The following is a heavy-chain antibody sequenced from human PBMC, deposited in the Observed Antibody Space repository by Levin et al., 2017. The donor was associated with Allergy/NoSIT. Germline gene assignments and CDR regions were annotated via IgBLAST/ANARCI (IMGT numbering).Heavy chain of an antibody. Sequence: GESLKISCAASGFTFSGSAIHWVRQAPGKGLEWVGHIGVKANSYATAYGASVKGRFTVSRDDSNNTAYLQMNSLKTEDTAVYYCTTLSGYSNGYGWFDPWGQGTLVTVSS. J-gene: IGHJ5*02. D-gene: IGHD5-18*01. CDR2: IGVKANSYAT. V-gene: IGHV3-73*01. CDR1: GFTFSGSA. CDR3: TTLSGYSNGYGWFDP.